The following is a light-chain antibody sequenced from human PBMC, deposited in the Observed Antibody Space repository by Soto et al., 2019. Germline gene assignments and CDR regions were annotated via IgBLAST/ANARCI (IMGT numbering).Light chain of an antibody. CDR3: QQYNSYSPWT. J-gene: IGKJ1*01. CDR2: KAS. V-gene: IGKV1-5*03. Sequence: DIQVPRSPSHRSACVAERGSVTCRASQSISSWLAWYQQKPGKAPKLLIYKASSLESGVPSRFSGSGSGTEFTLTSSSLQPDDFATYYGQQYNSYSPWTFGQGTKVDIK. CDR1: QSISSW.